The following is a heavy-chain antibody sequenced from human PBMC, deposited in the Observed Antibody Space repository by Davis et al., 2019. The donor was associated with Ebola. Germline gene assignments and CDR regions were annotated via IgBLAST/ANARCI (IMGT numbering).Heavy chain of an antibody. J-gene: IGHJ6*03. Sequence: PGGSLRLSCAVYAGSFSGYYWSWIRQPPGKGLEWIGEINHSGSPKFDPSLKSRVTMSVDTSKNQFSLKVNYVPAADTAVYYCARGQEFGGNSRIFDYHYHYYMDVWGRGTTVTVSS. CDR3: ARGQEFGGNSRIFDYHYHYYMDV. D-gene: IGHD4-23*01. CDR2: INHSGSP. V-gene: IGHV4-34*01. CDR1: AGSFSGYY.